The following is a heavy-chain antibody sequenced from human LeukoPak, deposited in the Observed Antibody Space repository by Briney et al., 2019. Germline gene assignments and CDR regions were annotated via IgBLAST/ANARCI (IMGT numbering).Heavy chain of an antibody. J-gene: IGHJ4*02. CDR2: ISSSSSTI. CDR3: AREGPSSGPLH. V-gene: IGHV3-48*01. D-gene: IGHD3-22*01. Sequence: PGGSLRLSCAASGFTFSSYSMNWVRQAPGKGLEWVSYISSSSSTIYYADSVKGRFTISRDNAKNSLYLQMNSLRAEDTAVYYCAREGPSSGPLHWGQGTLVTVSS. CDR1: GFTFSSYS.